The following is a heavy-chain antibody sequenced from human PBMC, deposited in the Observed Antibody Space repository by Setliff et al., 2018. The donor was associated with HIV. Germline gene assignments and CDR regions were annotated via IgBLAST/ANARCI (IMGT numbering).Heavy chain of an antibody. CDR3: AAIAYSRPDY. CDR1: GYTFTDCF. V-gene: IGHV1-69-2*01. J-gene: IGHJ4*02. CDR2: IDPQDGET. Sequence: ASVKVSCKASGYTFTDCFIHWILQAPGKGLEWMGRIDPQDGETTFAEKFQGRVTVTADTSTDIAYMELSSLRSDDTAVYYCAAIAYSRPDYWGQGTLVTVSS. D-gene: IGHD4-4*01.